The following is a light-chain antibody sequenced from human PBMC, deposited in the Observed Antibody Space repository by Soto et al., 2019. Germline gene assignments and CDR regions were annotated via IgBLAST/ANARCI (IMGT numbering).Light chain of an antibody. CDR3: CSYAGSYTWV. J-gene: IGLJ2*01. CDR2: DVS. V-gene: IGLV2-11*01. CDR1: SSDVGGYNY. Sequence: QSALTQPRSVSGSPGQSVTISCTGTSSDVGGYNYVSWYQQHPGKAPKLKIYDVSQRPSGVPDRFSGSKSGNTASLTISGLQAEDEADYYCCSYAGSYTWVFGGGTKLTVL.